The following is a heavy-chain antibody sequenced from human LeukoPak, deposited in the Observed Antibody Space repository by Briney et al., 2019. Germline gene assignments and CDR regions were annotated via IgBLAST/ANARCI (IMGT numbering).Heavy chain of an antibody. Sequence: GGSLRLSCAASGFTFSSYWMHWVRQAPGKGLVWVSRINSDGSSTSYADSVKGRFTISRDNAKNTLHLQMNSLRAEDTAVYYCASGTIFGVVYFDYWGQGTLVTVSS. V-gene: IGHV3-74*01. CDR3: ASGTIFGVVYFDY. J-gene: IGHJ4*02. CDR1: GFTFSSYW. D-gene: IGHD3-3*01. CDR2: INSDGSST.